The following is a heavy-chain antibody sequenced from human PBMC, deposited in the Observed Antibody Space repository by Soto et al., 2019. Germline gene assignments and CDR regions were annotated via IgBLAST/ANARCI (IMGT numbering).Heavy chain of an antibody. CDR1: GGCFGGYY. CDR2: INHSGST. V-gene: IGHV4-34*01. J-gene: IGHJ6*03. Sequence: LSLTCAVYGGCFGGYYWSWIRQPPGKGLEWIGEINHSGSTNYNPSLKSRVTISVDTSKNQFSLKLSSVTAADTAVYYCARGVPPYYYYYYMDVWGKGTTVTVSS. CDR3: ARGVPPYYYYYYMDV.